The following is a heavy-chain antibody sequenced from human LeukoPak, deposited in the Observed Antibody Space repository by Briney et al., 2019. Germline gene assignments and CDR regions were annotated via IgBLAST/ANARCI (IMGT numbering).Heavy chain of an antibody. CDR3: AKHSGSNHFDY. D-gene: IGHD6-6*01. V-gene: IGHV3-23*01. J-gene: IGHJ4*02. Sequence: GGSLRLSCAASGFTFSSYAMSWVRQAPGRGLEWVSAISGSGGSTYYADSVKGRFTISRDNSKNTLYLQMNSLRAEDTAIYYCAKHSGSNHFDYWGQGTLVTVSS. CDR1: GFTFSSYA. CDR2: ISGSGGST.